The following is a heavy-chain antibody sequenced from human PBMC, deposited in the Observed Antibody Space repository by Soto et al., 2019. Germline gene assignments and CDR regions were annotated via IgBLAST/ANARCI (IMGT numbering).Heavy chain of an antibody. J-gene: IGHJ6*03. CDR2: ISSSSSTI. Sequence: EVQLVESGGGLVQPGGSLRLSCAASGFTFSSYSMNWVRQAPGKGLEWVSYISSSSSTIYYADSVKGRFTISRDNAKNSLYLQMNILRAEDTAVYYCARDLVVVVPDASWDYYYYYMDVWGKGTTVTVSS. V-gene: IGHV3-48*01. D-gene: IGHD2-2*01. CDR1: GFTFSSYS. CDR3: ARDLVVVVPDASWDYYYYYMDV.